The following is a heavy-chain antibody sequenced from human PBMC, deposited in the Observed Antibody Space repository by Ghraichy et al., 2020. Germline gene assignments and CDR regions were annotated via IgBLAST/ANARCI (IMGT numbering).Heavy chain of an antibody. Sequence: GGSLRLSCAASGFTFSSYAMHWVRQAPGKGLEWVAVISYDGSNKYYADSVKGRFTISRDNSKNTLYLQMNSLRAEDTAVYYCARGTLTVDGMDVWGQGTTVTVSS. CDR2: ISYDGSNK. V-gene: IGHV3-30-3*01. CDR1: GFTFSSYA. J-gene: IGHJ6*02. CDR3: ARGTLTVDGMDV. D-gene: IGHD3-9*01.